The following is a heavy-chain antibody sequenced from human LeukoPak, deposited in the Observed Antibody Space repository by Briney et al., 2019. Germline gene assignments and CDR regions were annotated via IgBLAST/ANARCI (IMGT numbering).Heavy chain of an antibody. CDR2: RRNRAKSYTT. V-gene: IGHV3-72*01. Sequence: GSLRLSCAASGFTFSCPYLDWVRQAPGKGLELVWPRRNRAKSYTTDYAASVRGRFTISRDDSQNSLYLQMRSLKTEDTAVYHCVRVAYTSDWHFDYWGQGTLVTVSS. CDR3: VRVAYTSDWHFDY. CDR1: GFTFSCPY. J-gene: IGHJ4*02. D-gene: IGHD6-19*01.